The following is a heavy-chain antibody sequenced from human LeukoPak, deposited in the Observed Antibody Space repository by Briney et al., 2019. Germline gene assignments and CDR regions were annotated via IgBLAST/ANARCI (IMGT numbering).Heavy chain of an antibody. V-gene: IGHV3-30-3*01. D-gene: IGHD3-3*01. CDR3: AKGSPNDFWSGYYSYYFDY. Sequence: GRSLRLSCAASGFTFSPHAMPWVRQAPGKGLKWVAVISSDGSDKYYADSVQGRFTISRDNSKNTLYLQMNSLRPEDTAVYYCAKGSPNDFWSGYYSYYFDYWGQGTLVTVSS. J-gene: IGHJ4*02. CDR1: GFTFSPHA. CDR2: ISSDGSDK.